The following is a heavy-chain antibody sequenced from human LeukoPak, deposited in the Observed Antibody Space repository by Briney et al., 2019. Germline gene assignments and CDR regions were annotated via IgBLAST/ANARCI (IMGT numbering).Heavy chain of an antibody. D-gene: IGHD3-10*01. J-gene: IGHJ4*02. CDR2: IHNSGTT. CDR3: ARRYYYNLGSFPFDF. V-gene: IGHV4-4*02. Sequence: GSLRLSCAASGFSFSSYWMSWVRQSSGKGLEWIGEIHNSGTTNYNPSLNSRVTISEDTSKNQFYLNLSSVTAADTAVYYCARRYYYNLGSFPFDFWGQGTLVTVSS. CDR1: GFSFSSYW.